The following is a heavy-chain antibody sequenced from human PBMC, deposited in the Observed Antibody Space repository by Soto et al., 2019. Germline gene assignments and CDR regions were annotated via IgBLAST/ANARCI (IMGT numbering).Heavy chain of an antibody. V-gene: IGHV2-5*02. Sequence: QITLKESGPTLVKPTQTLTLTCTFSGFSLSTTGVGVGWIRQPPGKALEWLALIYWDDDKRYSPPLKTRLTITKATSKNQVVLTMTHMDPVDTGTYLCARTYYDFWSGYHGNMWFDPWGQGTLVTVSS. J-gene: IGHJ5*02. CDR1: GFSLSTTGVG. CDR2: IYWDDDK. CDR3: ARTYYDFWSGYHGNMWFDP. D-gene: IGHD3-3*01.